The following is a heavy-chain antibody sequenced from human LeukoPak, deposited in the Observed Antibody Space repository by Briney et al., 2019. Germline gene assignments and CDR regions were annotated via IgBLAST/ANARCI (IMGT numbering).Heavy chain of an antibody. J-gene: IGHJ5*02. CDR3: ARDQGSGNWFDP. V-gene: IGHV1-2*04. CDR1: GYTFTGYY. CDR2: INPNSGGT. Sequence: ASVKVSCKASGYTFTGYYMHWVRQAPGQGLEGMGWINPNSGGTNYAQKFQGWVTLTRDTSIRTAYMELSRLRSDETAVYYCARDQGSGNWFDPWGQGNLVTASS. D-gene: IGHD3-10*01.